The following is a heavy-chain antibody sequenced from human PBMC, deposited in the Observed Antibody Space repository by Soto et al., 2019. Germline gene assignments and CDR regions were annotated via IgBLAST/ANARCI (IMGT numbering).Heavy chain of an antibody. V-gene: IGHV3-7*01. CDR2: IKQDGSEK. Sequence: GWSLRLSCAASGFTFSSYWMSWVRQAPGKGLEWVANIKQDGSEKYYVDSVKGRFTISRDNAKNSLYLQMNSLRAEDTAVYYCARDTAMVNYYYYYMDVWGKGTTVTVSS. D-gene: IGHD5-18*01. CDR1: GFTFSSYW. CDR3: ARDTAMVNYYYYYMDV. J-gene: IGHJ6*03.